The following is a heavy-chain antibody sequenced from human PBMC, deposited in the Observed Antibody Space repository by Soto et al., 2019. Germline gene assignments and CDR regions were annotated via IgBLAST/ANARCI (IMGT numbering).Heavy chain of an antibody. Sequence: GGSLRLSCAASGFPFSSYAMIWVRQAPGKGLEWVSAISGSGGSTYYADSVKGRFTISRDNSKNTLYLQMHSMRAEDTAVYYCAKVPFLAVPGDYSWVYFDYWGQGTLVTVSS. CDR3: AKVPFLAVPGDYSWVYFDY. D-gene: IGHD4-17*01. CDR1: GFPFSSYA. J-gene: IGHJ4*02. V-gene: IGHV3-23*01. CDR2: ISGSGGST.